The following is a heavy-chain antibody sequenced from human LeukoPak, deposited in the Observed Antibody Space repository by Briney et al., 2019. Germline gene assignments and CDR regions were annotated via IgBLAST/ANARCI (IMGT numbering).Heavy chain of an antibody. Sequence: GGSLRLSCAASGFTFSSYAMSWVRQAPGKGLEWVSAISGSGGSTYYADSVKGRFTISRDNSKNTLYLQMNSLRAEDTAVYYCAKDLSYYDYVWGSYRRTIWGQGTLVTVSS. J-gene: IGHJ4*02. V-gene: IGHV3-23*01. D-gene: IGHD3-16*02. CDR2: ISGSGGST. CDR1: GFTFSSYA. CDR3: AKDLSYYDYVWGSYRRTI.